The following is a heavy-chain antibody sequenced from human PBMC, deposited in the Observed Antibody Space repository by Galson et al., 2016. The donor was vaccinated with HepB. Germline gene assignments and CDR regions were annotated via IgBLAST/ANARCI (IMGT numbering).Heavy chain of an antibody. Sequence: SLRLSCAASGFTFSTYWMTWVRQAPGKGLEWVANIKEDGSERYYAYSVRGRFTISRDNAKNSLYLQMNSLRAEDAAVYYCAREPGYNYGFTWGYWGQGTRVTVSS. CDR1: GFTFSTYW. J-gene: IGHJ4*02. CDR3: AREPGYNYGFTWGY. V-gene: IGHV3-7*01. D-gene: IGHD5-18*01. CDR2: IKEDGSER.